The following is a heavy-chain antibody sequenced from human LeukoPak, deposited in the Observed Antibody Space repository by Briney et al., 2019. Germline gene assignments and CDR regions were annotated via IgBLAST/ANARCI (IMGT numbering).Heavy chain of an antibody. J-gene: IGHJ4*02. V-gene: IGHV3-23*01. CDR3: AKDPVYSSSWPTFDY. CDR1: GFTFSSYA. Sequence: PGGSLRLSCAAPGFTFSSYAMSWVRQAPGKGLEWVSAISGSGGSTYYADSVKGRFTISRDNSKNTLFLQMNRLRDEDTAVYYCAKDPVYSSSWPTFDYWGQGTLVTVSS. D-gene: IGHD6-13*01. CDR2: ISGSGGST.